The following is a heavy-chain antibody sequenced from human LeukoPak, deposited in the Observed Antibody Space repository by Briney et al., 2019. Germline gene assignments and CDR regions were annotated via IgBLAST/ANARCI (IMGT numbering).Heavy chain of an antibody. J-gene: IGHJ4*02. V-gene: IGHV4-61*02. Sequence: SQTLSLTCTVSGGPITFGSYYWTWIRQPARKGLEWIGRIYTSGRTFYNPSLKSRVTISMDTSMNQFSLRLDSVTAADTAVYYCARARVIPASFDDWGQGTLVTVSS. CDR3: ARARVIPASFDD. D-gene: IGHD3-16*02. CDR1: GGPITFGSYY. CDR2: IYTSGRT.